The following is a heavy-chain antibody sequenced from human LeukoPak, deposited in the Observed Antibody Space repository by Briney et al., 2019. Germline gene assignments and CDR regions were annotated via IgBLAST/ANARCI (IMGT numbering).Heavy chain of an antibody. CDR3: VIDGQQST. CDR1: GYSISSGSY. V-gene: IGHV4-38-2*02. D-gene: IGHD6-13*01. CDR2: VYHSGST. J-gene: IGHJ4*02. Sequence: SETLSLTCTVSGYSISSGSYWGWIRQPPGKGLEWIGSVYHSGSTYYNPSLKSRVTISVDTSKNQFSLKLSSVTAADTAVYYCVIDGQQSTWGQGTLVTVSS.